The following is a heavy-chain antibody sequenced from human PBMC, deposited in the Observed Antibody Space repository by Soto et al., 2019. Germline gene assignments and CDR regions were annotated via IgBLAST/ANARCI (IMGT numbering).Heavy chain of an antibody. CDR2: ISYDGSNK. V-gene: IGHV3-30-3*01. J-gene: IGHJ4*02. CDR3: AREGPVTSLVY. CDR1: GFTFSSYA. D-gene: IGHD4-17*01. Sequence: QVQLVESGGGVVQPGRSRRLPFAASGFTFSSYASHWVRQAPGKGLEWGAVISYDGSNKYYADSVKGRFTISRDNSKNTLYLQMNSLRAEGTAVYYCAREGPVTSLVYWGQGTLVTVSS.